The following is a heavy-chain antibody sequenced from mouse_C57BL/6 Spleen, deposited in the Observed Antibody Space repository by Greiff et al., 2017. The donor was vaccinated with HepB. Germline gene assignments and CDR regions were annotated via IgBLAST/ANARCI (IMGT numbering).Heavy chain of an antibody. CDR3: ARYYDYDLAWFAY. CDR1: GYAFSSYW. J-gene: IGHJ3*01. V-gene: IGHV1-80*01. D-gene: IGHD2-4*01. Sequence: QVQLKESGAELVKPGASVKISCKASGYAFSSYWMNWVKQRPGKGLEWIGQIYPGDGDTNYNGKFKGKATLTADKSSSTAYMQLSSLTSEDSAVYFCARYYDYDLAWFAYWGQGTLVTVSA. CDR2: IYPGDGDT.